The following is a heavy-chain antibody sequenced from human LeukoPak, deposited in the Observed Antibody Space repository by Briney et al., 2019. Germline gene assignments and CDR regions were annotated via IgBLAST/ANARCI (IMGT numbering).Heavy chain of an antibody. D-gene: IGHD6-13*01. CDR1: GFTVSSNY. V-gene: IGHV3-53*01. Sequence: GGSLRLSCAASGFTVSSNYMSWVRQAPGKGLEWGSVIYSGGSTYYADSVKGRFTISRDNSKNTLYLQMNSLRDEDTAVYCCAIDLVAAAGTGYYCGMDVWGQGTKVTVSS. CDR2: IYSGGST. CDR3: AIDLVAAAGTGYYCGMDV. J-gene: IGHJ6*01.